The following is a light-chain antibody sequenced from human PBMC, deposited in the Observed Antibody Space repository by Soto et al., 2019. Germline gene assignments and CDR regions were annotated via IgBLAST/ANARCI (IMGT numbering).Light chain of an antibody. V-gene: IGLV2-14*01. CDR3: SSHTASTTRI. CDR1: SSDVGGYNH. CDR2: EGT. J-gene: IGLJ1*01. Sequence: QSVLTQPASVSGSPGQSITISCTGTSSDVGGYNHVSWYQHHPGKAPKRIIYEGTKRPSGVSNRVSGSKSGDTASLTISGLQAEDEADYYCSSHTASTTRIFGTGTKVPVL.